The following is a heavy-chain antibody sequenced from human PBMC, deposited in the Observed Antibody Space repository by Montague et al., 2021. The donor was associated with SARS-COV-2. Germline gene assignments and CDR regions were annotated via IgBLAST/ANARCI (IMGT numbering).Heavy chain of an antibody. J-gene: IGHJ6*02. CDR1: GFTFSNYG. Sequence: SLRLSCAASGFTFSNYGMHWVRQAPGKGLEWVAVIWYDGSNKYYADSVKGRFTISRDNSKNTLYLQMNGLRAEDTAVYYCARDRLGPGYYGMDVWGQGTTVTVSS. CDR3: ARDRLGPGYYGMDV. CDR2: IWYDGSNK. V-gene: IGHV3-33*01. D-gene: IGHD7-27*01.